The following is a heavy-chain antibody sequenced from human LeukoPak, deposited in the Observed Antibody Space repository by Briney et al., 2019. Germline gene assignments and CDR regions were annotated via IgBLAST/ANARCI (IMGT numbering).Heavy chain of an antibody. CDR3: ARVYSTPRHYMDV. Sequence: SVKVSCKASGYTFTGYYMHWVRQAPGQGLEWMGGIIPIFGTANYAQKFQGRVTITADESTSTAYMELSSLRSEDTAVYYCARVYSTPRHYMDVWGKGTTVTVSS. V-gene: IGHV1-69*13. CDR2: IIPIFGTA. J-gene: IGHJ6*03. CDR1: GYTFTGYY. D-gene: IGHD4-11*01.